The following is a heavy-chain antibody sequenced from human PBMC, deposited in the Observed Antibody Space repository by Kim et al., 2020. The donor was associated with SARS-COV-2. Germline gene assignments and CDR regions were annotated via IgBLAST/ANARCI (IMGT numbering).Heavy chain of an antibody. V-gene: IGHV3-21*01. D-gene: IGHD6-13*01. J-gene: IGHJ4*02. CDR3: ARDYSGYSSSWPDY. Sequence: DSVKGRLTISRDNAKNSLYLQMNSLRAEDTAVYYCARDYSGYSSSWPDYWGQGTLVTVSS.